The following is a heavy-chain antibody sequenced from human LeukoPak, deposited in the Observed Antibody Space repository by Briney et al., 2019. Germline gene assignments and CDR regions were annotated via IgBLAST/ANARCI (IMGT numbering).Heavy chain of an antibody. V-gene: IGHV4-39*01. D-gene: IGHD4-23*01. Sequence: SETLSLTCTVSGGSIGRITYFWGWVRQPPGRGLEWIGSIYFSGSTYYNPSLKSRVTISIDTSKNQISLKLSSVTAADTALYYCARHNYGGPANWFDPWGQGTLVTVSS. CDR2: IYFSGST. CDR1: GGSIGRITYF. CDR3: ARHNYGGPANWFDP. J-gene: IGHJ5*02.